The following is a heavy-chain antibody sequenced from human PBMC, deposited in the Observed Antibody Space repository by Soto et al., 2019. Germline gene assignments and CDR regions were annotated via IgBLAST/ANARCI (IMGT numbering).Heavy chain of an antibody. V-gene: IGHV4-59*01. J-gene: IGHJ4*02. CDR3: ARVDYGAPFDY. D-gene: IGHD4-17*01. Sequence: ETLSVPCPVSGGSISSYYWRWIRQPPGKGLEWIGYIYYSGSTNYNPSLKSRVTISVDTSKNQFSLKLSSVTAADTAVYYCARVDYGAPFDYWGQGTLVTVSS. CDR2: IYYSGST. CDR1: GGSISSYY.